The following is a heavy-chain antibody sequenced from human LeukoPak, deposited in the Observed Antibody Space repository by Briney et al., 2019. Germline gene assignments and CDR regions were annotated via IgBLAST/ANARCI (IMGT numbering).Heavy chain of an antibody. CDR2: IKQDGSVK. CDR1: GFTLGDYW. D-gene: IGHD1-1*01. V-gene: IGHV3-7*01. CDR3: ARDSNEYGMDV. J-gene: IGHJ6*02. Sequence: PGGSLRLSCAASGFTLGDYWMSWVRQAPGKGLEWVANIKQDGSVKYYVDSVKGRFTISRDNAKNSLYLQMNSLRAEDTAVYYCARDSNEYGMDVWGQGTTVTVSS.